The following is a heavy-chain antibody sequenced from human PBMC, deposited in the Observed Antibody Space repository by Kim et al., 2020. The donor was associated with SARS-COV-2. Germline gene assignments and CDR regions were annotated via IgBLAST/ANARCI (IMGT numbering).Heavy chain of an antibody. CDR3: ARGQPLDY. CDR1: GGSIRSGGKF. J-gene: IGHJ4*02. CDR2: ISYSGNP. V-gene: IGHV4-31*03. Sequence: SETLSLTCSVSGGSIRSGGKFWTWIRQHPAKGLEWIGYISYSGNPHYSPSLRSRISISLQTSENQFSLELTSVTAAATAVYYCARGQPLDYWGQGTL. D-gene: IGHD2-2*01.